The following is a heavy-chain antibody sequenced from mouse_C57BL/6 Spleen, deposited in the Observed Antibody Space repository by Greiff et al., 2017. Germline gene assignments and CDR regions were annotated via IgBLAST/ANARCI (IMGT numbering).Heavy chain of an antibody. V-gene: IGHV2-2*01. D-gene: IGHD1-1*01. CDR1: GFSLTSYG. Sequence: QVQLQQSGPGLVQPSQSLSITCTVSGFSLTSYGVHWVRQSPGKGLEWLGVIWSGGSTDYNAAFISRRSISKDNSKSQVFFKMNSLQADDTAIYYCARNYYGSVYFDVWGTGTTVTVSS. J-gene: IGHJ1*03. CDR3: ARNYYGSVYFDV. CDR2: IWSGGST.